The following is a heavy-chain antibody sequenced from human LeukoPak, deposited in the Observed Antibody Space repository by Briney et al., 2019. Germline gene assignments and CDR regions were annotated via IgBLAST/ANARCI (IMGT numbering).Heavy chain of an antibody. Sequence: ASVKVSCKASGYTFTSYYMHWVRQAPGQGLEWMGIINPSGGSTSYAQRFQGRVTMTRDTSTSTVYMELSSLRSEDTAVYYCARDWSIAVASYWGQGTLVTVSS. CDR1: GYTFTSYY. CDR3: ARDWSIAVASY. D-gene: IGHD6-19*01. CDR2: INPSGGST. J-gene: IGHJ4*02. V-gene: IGHV1-46*01.